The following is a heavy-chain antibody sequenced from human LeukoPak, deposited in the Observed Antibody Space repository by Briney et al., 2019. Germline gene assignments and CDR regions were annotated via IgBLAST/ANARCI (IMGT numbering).Heavy chain of an antibody. J-gene: IGHJ4*02. CDR3: AKGSGLDY. CDR2: ISYDGSNK. Sequence: GGSMRLSCAASGFTFSSYGMHWVRQAPGKGLEWVAVISYDGSNKYYADSVKGRFTISRDNSKNTLYLQMNSLRAEDTAVYYCAKGSGLDYWGQGTLVTVSS. CDR1: GFTFSSYG. V-gene: IGHV3-30*18.